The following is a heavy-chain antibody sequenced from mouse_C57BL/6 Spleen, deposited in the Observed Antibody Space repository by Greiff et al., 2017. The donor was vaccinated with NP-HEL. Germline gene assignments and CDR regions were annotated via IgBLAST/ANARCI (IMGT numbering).Heavy chain of an antibody. CDR1: GYAFSSYW. D-gene: IGHD1-3*01. CDR2: IYPGDGDT. CDR3: ARSPNYYWYFDV. Sequence: QVQLQQSGAELVKPGASVKISCKASGYAFSSYWMNWVKQRPGKGLEWIGQIYPGDGDTNYNGKLKGKATLTADKSSSTAYMQLSSLTSEDSAVYFCARSPNYYWYFDVWGTGTTVTVSS. V-gene: IGHV1-80*01. J-gene: IGHJ1*03.